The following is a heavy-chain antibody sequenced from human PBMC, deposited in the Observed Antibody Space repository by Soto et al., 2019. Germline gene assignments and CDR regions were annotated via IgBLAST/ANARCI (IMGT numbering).Heavy chain of an antibody. CDR2: IIPIFGTA. Sequence: SVKVSCKASGGTFSSYAISWVRQAPGQGLEWMGGIIPIFGTANYAQKFQGRVTITADESTSTAYMELSSLRSEDTAVYYCARTSELRFLEWLPESYYYYGMDVWGQGTTVTVSS. CDR1: GGTFSSYA. D-gene: IGHD3-3*01. CDR3: ARTSELRFLEWLPESYYYYGMDV. J-gene: IGHJ6*02. V-gene: IGHV1-69*13.